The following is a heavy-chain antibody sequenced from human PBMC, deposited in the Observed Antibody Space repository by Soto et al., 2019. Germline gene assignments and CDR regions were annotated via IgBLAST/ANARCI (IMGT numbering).Heavy chain of an antibody. Sequence: GGSLRLSCAASGFTFSSYAMHWVRQAPGKGLEWVAVISYDGSNKYYADSVKGRFTISRDNSKNTLYLQMNSLRAEDTAVYYCGGYDPLDYWGQGTRVTVSS. CDR2: ISYDGSNK. D-gene: IGHD5-12*01. CDR1: GFTFSSYA. CDR3: GGYDPLDY. J-gene: IGHJ4*02. V-gene: IGHV3-30-3*01.